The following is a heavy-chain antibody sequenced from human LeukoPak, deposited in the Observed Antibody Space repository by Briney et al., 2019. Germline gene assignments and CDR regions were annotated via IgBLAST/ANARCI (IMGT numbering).Heavy chain of an antibody. CDR1: GFTFKNNA. D-gene: IGHD2-2*01. CDR2: INGGGDDT. Sequence: GGSLRLSCAASGFTFKNNAMTWVRQAPGKGLEWVSAINGGGDDTEYADSVKGRFTISRANSKNTLFLKMNNLRPEDTAVYYCARCTASCYANAFDIWGQGTLLTVSS. V-gene: IGHV3-23*01. J-gene: IGHJ3*02. CDR3: ARCTASCYANAFDI.